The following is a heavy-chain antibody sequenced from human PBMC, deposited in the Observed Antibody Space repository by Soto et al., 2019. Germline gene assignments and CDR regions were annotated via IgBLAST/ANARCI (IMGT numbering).Heavy chain of an antibody. Sequence: QVQLVESGGGLVQPGRSLRLSCAASGFTFSHYGIHWVRQAPGKGLEWLAVISYDGSNKHYADSVKGRFTVSRDNSKNTLYLQMNSLRAEETAVYSCARYSGKYQGPIDYWGQGTLVTVSS. J-gene: IGHJ4*02. CDR2: ISYDGSNK. CDR1: GFTFSHYG. CDR3: ARYSGKYQGPIDY. V-gene: IGHV3-30*03. D-gene: IGHD1-26*01.